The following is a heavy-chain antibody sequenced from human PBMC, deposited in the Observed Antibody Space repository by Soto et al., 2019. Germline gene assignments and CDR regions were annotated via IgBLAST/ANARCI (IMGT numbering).Heavy chain of an antibody. V-gene: IGHV3-30-3*01. CDR3: ARDGSGDFFGWFDY. D-gene: IGHD3-10*01. Sequence: QVQLVESGGGVVQPGGSLRLSCTASGFTFSNYAIHWVRQAPGKGLEWVAIISYDGSNKYYADSVKGRFTISRDNSKNTLYLQMNSLRAEDTAVYYCARDGSGDFFGWFDYWGQGTLVTVSS. CDR2: ISYDGSNK. CDR1: GFTFSNYA. J-gene: IGHJ4*02.